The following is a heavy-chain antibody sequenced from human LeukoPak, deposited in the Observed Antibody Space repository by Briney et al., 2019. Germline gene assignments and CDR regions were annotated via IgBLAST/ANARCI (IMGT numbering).Heavy chain of an antibody. CDR2: IHKAGSES. Sequence: GGSLRLSCAASGFTFTNYWMTWVRQVPGKALEWVANIHKAGSESYYVDSVKGRFVISRDNAKNSLYLQLSSLRVEDTAVYYCARVGAWELQRVFEYWGQGTLVTV. V-gene: IGHV3-7*01. D-gene: IGHD1-26*01. CDR3: ARVGAWELQRVFEY. CDR1: GFTFTNYW. J-gene: IGHJ4*02.